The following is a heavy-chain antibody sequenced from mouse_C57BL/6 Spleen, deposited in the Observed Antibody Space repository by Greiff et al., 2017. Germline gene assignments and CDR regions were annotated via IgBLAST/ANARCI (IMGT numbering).Heavy chain of an antibody. CDR3: ARGDDGYPFDY. J-gene: IGHJ2*01. D-gene: IGHD2-3*01. V-gene: IGHV1-19*01. Sequence: VQLQQSGPVLVKPGASVKMSCKASGYTFTDYYMNWVKQSHGKSLEWIGVINPYNGGTSYNQKFKGKATLTVDKSSSTAYMELNSLTSEDSAVYYCARGDDGYPFDYWGQGTTLTVSS. CDR1: GYTFTDYY. CDR2: INPYNGGT.